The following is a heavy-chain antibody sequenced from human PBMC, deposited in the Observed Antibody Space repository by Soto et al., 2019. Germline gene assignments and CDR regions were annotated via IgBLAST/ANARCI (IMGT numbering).Heavy chain of an antibody. J-gene: IGHJ4*02. V-gene: IGHV3-30*04. CDR3: ARSRNSAVADSFDF. Sequence: GGSLRLSFAASGFTFSRYAIHWVRPAPGKGLEWVAVISRDGSNKYYVDSVKGRFTISRDNSKNTLYLQMNSLRDEDTAVYYCARSRNSAVADSFDFWGQGTLVTVSS. CDR2: ISRDGSNK. CDR1: GFTFSRYA. D-gene: IGHD3-10*01.